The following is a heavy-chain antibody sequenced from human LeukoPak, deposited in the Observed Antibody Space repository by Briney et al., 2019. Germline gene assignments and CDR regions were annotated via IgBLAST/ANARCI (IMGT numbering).Heavy chain of an antibody. Sequence: SETLSLTCTVSGGSISSYYWSWIRQPPGKGLEWIGYIYYSGSTNYNPSLKSRVTLSVDTSKNQFSLRLTSVTAADTAVYYCARVYGGYDFNYYYYYMDVWGKGITVTISS. J-gene: IGHJ6*03. CDR2: IYYSGST. D-gene: IGHD5-12*01. V-gene: IGHV4-59*08. CDR1: GGSISSYY. CDR3: ARVYGGYDFNYYYYYMDV.